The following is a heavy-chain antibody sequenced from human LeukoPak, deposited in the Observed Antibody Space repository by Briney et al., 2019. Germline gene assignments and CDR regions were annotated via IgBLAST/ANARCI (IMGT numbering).Heavy chain of an antibody. CDR1: GGXISSYY. D-gene: IGHD1-26*01. J-gene: IGHJ3*02. CDR3: AREDRLWNSGSYSYAFDI. Sequence: PSETLSLTCTVSGGXISSYYWSWIRQPPGKGLEWLGYIYSTGSTDYNPSLKSRVTISVDTSKNQFSLKLSSVTAADTALYFCAREDRLWNSGSYSYAFDIWGQGTMVTVSS. CDR2: IYSTGST. V-gene: IGHV4-59*01.